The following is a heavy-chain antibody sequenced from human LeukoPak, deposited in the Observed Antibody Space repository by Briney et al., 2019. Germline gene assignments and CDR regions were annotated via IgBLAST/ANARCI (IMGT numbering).Heavy chain of an antibody. J-gene: IGHJ4*02. CDR3: ARHAWDY. V-gene: IGHV3-23*01. CDR2: ISGGGT. Sequence: GGSLRLSCAASGFTFSSYAMSWVRQAPGKGLEWVSAISGGGTNYADSVKGRFIISRDNSRNTLYLQMNSLRPEDTAVYFCARHAWDYWGQGTLVTVSS. CDR1: GFTFSSYA.